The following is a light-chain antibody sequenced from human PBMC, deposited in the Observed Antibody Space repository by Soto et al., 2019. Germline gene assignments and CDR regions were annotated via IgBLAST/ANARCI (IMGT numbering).Light chain of an antibody. CDR3: QFFGSSRYT. Sequence: EIVLTQSPGILSLSPGERATLACRASQSISSNYLAWYQQKPGQAPRLLIYGTSSRATGIPDRFSGSGYGTDFTLTISRLEPEDFAVYYCQFFGSSRYTFGQGTKLEIK. CDR2: GTS. V-gene: IGKV3-20*01. J-gene: IGKJ2*01. CDR1: QSISSNY.